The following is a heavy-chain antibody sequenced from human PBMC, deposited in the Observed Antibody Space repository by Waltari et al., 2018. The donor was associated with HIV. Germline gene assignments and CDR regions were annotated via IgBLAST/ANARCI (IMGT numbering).Heavy chain of an antibody. CDR3: ARGGSSGSYHGTSYFDY. CDR2: IYYSGGT. V-gene: IGHV4-39*07. D-gene: IGHD3-22*01. J-gene: IGHJ4*02. Sequence: QLQLQESGPGLVKPSETLSLTCTVSGGSISSSSYYWGWIRQPPGKGLEWIGSIYYSGGTYYNPTLKCRVTISVDTSKHQFSLKLSSVTAADTAVYYCARGGSSGSYHGTSYFDYWGQGTLVTVSS. CDR1: GGSISSSSYY.